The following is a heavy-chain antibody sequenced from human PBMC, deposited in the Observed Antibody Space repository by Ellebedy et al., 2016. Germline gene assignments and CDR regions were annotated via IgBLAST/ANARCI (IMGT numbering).Heavy chain of an antibody. CDR3: ARDGHNSGWTLGYYYMDV. J-gene: IGHJ6*03. CDR1: GFTFSSYA. Sequence: GESLKISXAASGFTFSSYAMSWVRQAPGKGPEWVSVISGSGTGTYYADSVRGRFTISRDNSKSTLYLQMNSLRVEDTAVYYCARDGHNSGWTLGYYYMDVWGKGTPVTVSS. V-gene: IGHV3-23*01. CDR2: ISGSGTGT. D-gene: IGHD6-19*01.